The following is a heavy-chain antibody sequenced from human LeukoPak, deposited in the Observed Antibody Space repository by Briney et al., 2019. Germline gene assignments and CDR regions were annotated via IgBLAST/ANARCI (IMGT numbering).Heavy chain of an antibody. D-gene: IGHD1-26*01. Sequence: GWSLRLSCAASGFNNVWMSWVRQAPGKGLEWVGRIKSRTEDGTTDYAAPVKGRFTISRDDSKNTLYLQMNGLKTEDTAVYYCTSEDQGGFDYWGQGTLVTVSS. J-gene: IGHJ4*02. CDR2: IKSRTEDGTT. CDR3: TSEDQGGFDY. CDR1: GFNNVW. V-gene: IGHV3-15*01.